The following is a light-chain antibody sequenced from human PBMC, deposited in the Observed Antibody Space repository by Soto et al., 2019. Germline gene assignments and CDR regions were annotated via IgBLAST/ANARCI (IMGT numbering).Light chain of an antibody. Sequence: DIQMTQSPSTLSASVGDRVTITCRASQSISGSLAWYQQKPGKAPKLLIFQATTLETGVPSRFSGSGSGTEVTLTISSLQPDDFSAYYCQHQYTYWRVAFGPGTKVDIK. CDR1: QSISGS. CDR2: QAT. J-gene: IGKJ3*01. CDR3: QHQYTYWRVA. V-gene: IGKV1-5*03.